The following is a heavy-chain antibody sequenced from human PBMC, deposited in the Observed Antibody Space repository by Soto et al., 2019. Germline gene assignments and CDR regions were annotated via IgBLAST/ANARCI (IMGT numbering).Heavy chain of an antibody. CDR3: ARDFYCSGGSCYNPFDY. V-gene: IGHV1-18*01. D-gene: IGHD2-15*01. CDR2: ISASSGNT. J-gene: IGHJ4*02. Sequence: GASVKVSCKASGYTFTSYGISWVRQAPGQGLEWMGRISASSGNTNYAQKLQGRVTMTRDTSTSTVYMELSSLRSEDTAVYYCARDFYCSGGSCYNPFDYWGQGTLVTVSS. CDR1: GYTFTSYG.